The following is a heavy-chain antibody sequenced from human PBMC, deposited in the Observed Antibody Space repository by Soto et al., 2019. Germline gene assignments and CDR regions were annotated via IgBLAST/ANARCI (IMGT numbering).Heavy chain of an antibody. J-gene: IGHJ4*02. V-gene: IGHV4-59*11. CDR3: ARVGDYGGLYYLEQ. Sequence: VQLQESGPGLVKPSETLSLTCTVSGVSITSHYWTWIRQPPGKGLEWVGHVYYSGKTDYNPSLKGRGTIAVGTSRTDFSLKRTSATAADTAVYYCARVGDYGGLYYLEQWGQGTLVTVSS. CDR2: VYYSGKT. D-gene: IGHD4-17*01. CDR1: GVSITSHY.